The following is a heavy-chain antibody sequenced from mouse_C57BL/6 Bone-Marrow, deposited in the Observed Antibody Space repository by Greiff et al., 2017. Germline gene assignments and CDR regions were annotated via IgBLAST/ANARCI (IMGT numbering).Heavy chain of an antibody. CDR2: ILPGSGST. J-gene: IGHJ3*01. D-gene: IGHD2-1*01. Sequence: VQLQQSGAELMKPGASVKLSCKATGYTFTGYWIEWVKQRPGHGLEWIGEILPGSGSTNYTEKFKGKATFTADTSSNTAYMPLSSLTTEDSAIYYCARGGGNYAFAYWGQGTLVTVSA. V-gene: IGHV1-9*01. CDR3: ARGGGNYAFAY. CDR1: GYTFTGYW.